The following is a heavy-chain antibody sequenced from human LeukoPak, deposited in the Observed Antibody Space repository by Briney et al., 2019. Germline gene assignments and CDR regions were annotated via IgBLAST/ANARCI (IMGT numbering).Heavy chain of an antibody. D-gene: IGHD6-13*01. Sequence: PSETLSLTCTVSGGSISSYYWSWIRQPPGKGLEWVGYIYYSGSTNCNPSLKSRVTISVDTSKNQFSLKLRSVTAADTAVYYCARSSGQLGYFDYWGQGTLVTVSS. J-gene: IGHJ4*02. CDR2: IYYSGST. CDR1: GGSISSYY. V-gene: IGHV4-59*08. CDR3: ARSSGQLGYFDY.